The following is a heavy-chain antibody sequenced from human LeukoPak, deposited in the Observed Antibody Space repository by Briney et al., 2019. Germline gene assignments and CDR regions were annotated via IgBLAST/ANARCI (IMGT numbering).Heavy chain of an antibody. J-gene: IGHJ5*02. D-gene: IGHD3-10*01. Sequence: GESLKISCKVSGFTFTSDWIAWVRQTPGKGLEWMGITYLRDSQTRYSPSFQGQVTISVDKPTTTAYLQGRSLEASDTAMYYCASRFGTGNLNWFDPWGQGTLVTVSS. CDR1: GFTFTSDW. V-gene: IGHV5-51*04. CDR2: TYLRDSQT. CDR3: ASRFGTGNLNWFDP.